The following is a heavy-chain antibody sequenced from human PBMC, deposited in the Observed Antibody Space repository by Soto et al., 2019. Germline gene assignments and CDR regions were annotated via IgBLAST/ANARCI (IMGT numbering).Heavy chain of an antibody. CDR3: ASSSSGYYPEYFDY. CDR2: ISSSGSTI. D-gene: IGHD3-22*01. CDR1: GFTFSDYY. Sequence: GGSLRLSCAASGFTFSDYYMSWIRQAPGKGLEWVSYISSSGSTIYYADSVKGRFTISRDNAKNSLYLQMNSLRAEDTAVYYCASSSSGYYPEYFDYWGQGTLVTSPQ. J-gene: IGHJ4*02. V-gene: IGHV3-11*01.